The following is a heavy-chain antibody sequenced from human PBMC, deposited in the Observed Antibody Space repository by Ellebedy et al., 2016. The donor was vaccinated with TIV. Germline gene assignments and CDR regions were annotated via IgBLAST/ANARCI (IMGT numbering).Heavy chain of an antibody. CDR1: ESTFSSYG. Sequence: PGGSLRLSCEASESTFSSYGMSRVRQAPGKGLEWVSSISTTDGTHYADPVKGRFTISRDNPKNTLYLQMNSLRVEDTAVYYCATQLWNTEFWGQGTLVIVSS. V-gene: IGHV3-23*01. CDR3: ATQLWNTEF. CDR2: ISTTDGT. J-gene: IGHJ4*02. D-gene: IGHD5-24*01.